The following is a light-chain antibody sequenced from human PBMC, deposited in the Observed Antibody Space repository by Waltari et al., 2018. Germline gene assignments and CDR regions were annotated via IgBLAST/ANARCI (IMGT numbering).Light chain of an antibody. CDR1: SSNIGGNT. V-gene: IGLV1-44*01. Sequence: QSVLTQPPSASGTPGQRVTISCSGSSSNIGGNTVNWYQQLPGAAPKLLIYNNNQQPSGGPDRCSGSKSGTSASLAISSLQSEDEAHYYCAAWDDSLNAVVFGGGTKLTVL. J-gene: IGLJ2*01. CDR2: NNN. CDR3: AAWDDSLNAVV.